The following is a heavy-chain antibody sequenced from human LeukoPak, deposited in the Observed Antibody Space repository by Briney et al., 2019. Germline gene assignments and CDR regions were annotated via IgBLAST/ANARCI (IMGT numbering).Heavy chain of an antibody. V-gene: IGHV1-58*02. J-gene: IGHJ5*02. CDR3: AAQRGASLHDFWSTRLFDP. CDR2: IVLGAGNT. CDR1: GFTFPNSA. D-gene: IGHD3-3*01. Sequence: SVKVSCKASGFTFPNSAMQWVRQARGQRLEGIGWIVLGAGNTVYSHKFHDRVTITRAVSTNTAYMELDSLGSEDTAVYYCAAQRGASLHDFWSTRLFDPWGQGTLVTVSS.